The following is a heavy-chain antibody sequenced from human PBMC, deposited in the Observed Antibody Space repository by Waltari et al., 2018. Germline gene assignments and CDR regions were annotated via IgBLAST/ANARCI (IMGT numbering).Heavy chain of an antibody. CDR3: ARLQSYSFDA. CDR2: VYAGGTT. CDR1: GFTVSTGY. D-gene: IGHD3-10*01. Sequence: EVQLVESGGGLVQPGGSLRLSCAASGFTVSTGYMSWVRQAPGKGLERVSVVYAGGTTYYADSVKGRFIISRDNSMNTLYLQMNSLRAEDTAVYYCARLQSYSFDAWGQGILVTVSS. V-gene: IGHV3-53*01. J-gene: IGHJ4*02.